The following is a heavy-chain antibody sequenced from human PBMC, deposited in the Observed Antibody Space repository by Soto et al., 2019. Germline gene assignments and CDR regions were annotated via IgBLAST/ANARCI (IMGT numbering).Heavy chain of an antibody. CDR3: ARDSSPNLSGFWSGYYPDDWFDP. D-gene: IGHD3-3*01. CDR1: GFTFSSYS. V-gene: IGHV3-30-3*01. J-gene: IGHJ5*02. CDR2: ISSDVSKK. Sequence: GGSLGLSCAASGFTFSSYSMHWVRQAPGTGLLSLGVISSDVSKKYYADSVNGRFTISRDNSKNTLYLQMNSPKAEDTAVYYCARDSSPNLSGFWSGYYPDDWFDPWGQGTLVTVSS.